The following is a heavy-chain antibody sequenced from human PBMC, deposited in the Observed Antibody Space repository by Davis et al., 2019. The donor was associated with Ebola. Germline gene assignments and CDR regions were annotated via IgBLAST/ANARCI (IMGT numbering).Heavy chain of an antibody. Sequence: SGPTLVKPTQTLTLTCTFSGFSLSTSGMGVGWIRQPPGKALECLGFTFWDDDRRYSPSLKSRLTITEDTSKNQVVLTMTNMDPADTATYYCTRLAYTNGWFHFDYWGQGSLVTVSS. CDR2: TFWDDDR. CDR1: GFSLSTSGMG. CDR3: TRLAYTNGWFHFDY. V-gene: IGHV2-5*02. J-gene: IGHJ4*02. D-gene: IGHD2-8*01.